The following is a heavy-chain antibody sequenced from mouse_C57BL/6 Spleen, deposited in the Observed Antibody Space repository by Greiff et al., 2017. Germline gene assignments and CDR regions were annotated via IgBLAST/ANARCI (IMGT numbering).Heavy chain of an antibody. V-gene: IGHV14-4*01. J-gene: IGHJ1*03. D-gene: IGHD2-4*01. CDR2: IDPENGDT. Sequence: EVMLVESGAELVRPGASVKLSCTASGFNIKDDYMHWVKQRPEQGLEWIGWIDPENGDTEYASKFQGKATITADTSSNTAYLQLSSLTSEDTAVYYCTTGVITNFDVWGTGTTVTVSS. CDR3: TTGVITNFDV. CDR1: GFNIKDDY.